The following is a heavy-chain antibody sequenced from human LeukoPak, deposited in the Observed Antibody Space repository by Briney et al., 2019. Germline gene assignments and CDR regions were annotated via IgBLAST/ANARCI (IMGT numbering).Heavy chain of an antibody. CDR3: TTFVNYYGSGNSVDY. J-gene: IGHJ4*02. Sequence: GGSLRLSGAASGFTFSNAWMSWVRQAPGKGLEWVGRIKSKTDGGTTDYAAPVKGRFTISRDDSKNTLYLQMNSLKTEDTAVYYCTTFVNYYGSGNSVDYWGQGTLVTVSS. CDR1: GFTFSNAW. V-gene: IGHV3-15*01. D-gene: IGHD3-10*01. CDR2: IKSKTDGGTT.